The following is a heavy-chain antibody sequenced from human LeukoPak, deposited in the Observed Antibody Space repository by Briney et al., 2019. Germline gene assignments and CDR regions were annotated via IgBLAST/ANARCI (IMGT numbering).Heavy chain of an antibody. CDR1: GGSISSYY. Sequence: SETLSLTCTVFGGSISSYYWCWIRQPPGKGLEWIGYIYYSGSTNYNPSLKSRVTISVDTSKNQFSLKLSSVTAADTAVYYCARVRDGAGAFDIWGQGTMVTVSS. CDR2: IYYSGST. V-gene: IGHV4-59*01. J-gene: IGHJ3*02. CDR3: ARVRDGAGAFDI. D-gene: IGHD2-21*01.